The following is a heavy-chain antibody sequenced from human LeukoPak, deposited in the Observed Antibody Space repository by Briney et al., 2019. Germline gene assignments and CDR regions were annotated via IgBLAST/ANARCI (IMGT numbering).Heavy chain of an antibody. CDR3: ARLGYCTITSCYANFDF. D-gene: IGHD2-2*01. Sequence: GESLQISCKGSGYSFTNYWIGWVRQMPGKGLEWMGIIYPGDPNTRYSPSFQGQVTISADESISTAYLQWSSLKASDTAMYYCARLGYCTITSCYANFDFWGQGTLVTVSS. CDR1: GYSFTNYW. J-gene: IGHJ4*02. CDR2: IYPGDPNT. V-gene: IGHV5-51*01.